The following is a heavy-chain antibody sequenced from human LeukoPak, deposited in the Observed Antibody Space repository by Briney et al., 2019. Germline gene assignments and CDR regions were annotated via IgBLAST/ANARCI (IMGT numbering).Heavy chain of an antibody. CDR3: ARDDNGMDV. J-gene: IGHJ6*02. CDR2: INPKSGGT. D-gene: IGHD3-22*01. CDR1: GYTFTGYY. Sequence: ASVKVSCKASGYTFTGYYMHWVRQAPGQGLECMGWINPKSGGTNFAQPFQGRVTMTRDTSISTAYMELSRLTSDDTAVYYCARDDNGMDVWGQGTTVTVSS. V-gene: IGHV1-2*02.